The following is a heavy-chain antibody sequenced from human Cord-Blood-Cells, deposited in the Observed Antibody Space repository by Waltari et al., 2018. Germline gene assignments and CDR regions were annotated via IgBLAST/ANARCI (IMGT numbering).Heavy chain of an antibody. Sequence: QVQLQQWGAGLLKPSETLSLTCAVYGGSFSGYYWSWIRQPPGKGLEWIGKINHSGSTNYNPSLKSRVTRSVDTSKNQFSRKLSSVTAADTAVYYCAREGPSATTFFDYWGQGTLVTVSS. CDR1: GGSFSGYY. CDR3: AREGPSATTFFDY. D-gene: IGHD2-2*01. CDR2: INHSGST. V-gene: IGHV4-34*01. J-gene: IGHJ4*02.